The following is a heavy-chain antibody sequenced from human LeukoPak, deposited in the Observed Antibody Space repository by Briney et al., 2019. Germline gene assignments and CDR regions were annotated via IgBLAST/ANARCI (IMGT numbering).Heavy chain of an antibody. J-gene: IGHJ4*02. CDR2: ISGSTGDT. V-gene: IGHV1-18*04. D-gene: IGHD4-17*01. Sequence: ASAKVSCKASGYTFTGYYMHWVRQAPGEGPEWMGWISGSTGDTNYAQKFQGRVTMTADTSSSTAYMELRSLRSDDTAIYYCARDENYGIFFNVDYWGQGTLVTVSS. CDR3: ARDENYGIFFNVDY. CDR1: GYTFTGYY.